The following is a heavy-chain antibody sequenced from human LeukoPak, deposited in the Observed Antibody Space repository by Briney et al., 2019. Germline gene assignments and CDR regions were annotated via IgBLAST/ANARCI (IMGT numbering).Heavy chain of an antibody. Sequence: SGGSLRLSCAASGFMFRSYSMTWVRQAPGKGLEWVSSITSSSSHIYYADSVKGRFTISRDNDKNSVYLEMNSLRAEDTAVYYCATYSSLNRREFQYWGQGTLLTVSS. CDR1: GFMFRSYS. J-gene: IGHJ1*01. CDR2: ITSSSSHI. CDR3: ATYSSLNRREFQY. D-gene: IGHD3-22*01. V-gene: IGHV3-21*01.